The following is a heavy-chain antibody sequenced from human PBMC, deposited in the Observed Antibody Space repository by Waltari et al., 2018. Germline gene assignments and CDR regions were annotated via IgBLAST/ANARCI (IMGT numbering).Heavy chain of an antibody. CDR3: ATPYGSGTNFDY. V-gene: IGHV4-39*01. J-gene: IGHJ4*02. D-gene: IGHD3-10*01. CDR1: GGSIKFPNLY. CDR2: VYYTGNT. Sequence: QLQLQESGPGLVKPSGTLSLACAVSGGSIKFPNLYWGWVRQPPGKGLEFIGSVYYTGNTYYNPSLMRRVTISVDTSKNKFSLRLTSVTAADTAVYYCATPYGSGTNFDYWGQGTLVTVSS.